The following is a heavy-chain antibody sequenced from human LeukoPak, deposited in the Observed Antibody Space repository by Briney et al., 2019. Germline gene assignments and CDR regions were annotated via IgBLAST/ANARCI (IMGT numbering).Heavy chain of an antibody. D-gene: IGHD1-26*01. Sequence: GASVKVSCKASGFTFTSSAMQWVRQARGQRLEWIGWIVVGSGNTNYAQKFQERVTITRDMSTSTAYMELSSLRSEDTAVYYCAATRLVGAPSWGNAEYFQHWGQGTLVTVSS. J-gene: IGHJ1*01. CDR1: GFTFTSSA. CDR2: IVVGSGNT. V-gene: IGHV1-58*02. CDR3: AATRLVGAPSWGNAEYFQH.